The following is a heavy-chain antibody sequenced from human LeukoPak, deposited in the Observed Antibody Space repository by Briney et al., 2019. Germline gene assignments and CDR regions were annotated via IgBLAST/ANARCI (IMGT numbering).Heavy chain of an antibody. CDR2: IIPIFGTA. V-gene: IGHV1-69*13. CDR1: GGTFSSYA. J-gene: IGHJ4*02. CDR3: ASSHSYYDFWSGYDHHFDY. D-gene: IGHD3-3*01. Sequence: ASVNVSCTASGGTFSSYAISWVRQAPGQGLEWMGGIIPIFGTANYAQKFQGRVTIIADESTSTAYMELSSLRSEDTAVYYCASSHSYYDFWSGYDHHFDYWGQGTLVTVSS.